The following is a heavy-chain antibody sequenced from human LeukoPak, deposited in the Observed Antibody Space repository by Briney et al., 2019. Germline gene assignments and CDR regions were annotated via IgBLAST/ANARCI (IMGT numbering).Heavy chain of an antibody. V-gene: IGHV3-74*01. CDR3: VRDNYGVDY. D-gene: IGHD4-11*01. CDR1: GFTFSSYW. J-gene: IGHJ4*02. Sequence: GGSLRLSCAASGFTFSSYWMHWVRQAPGKGLVWVSHITSDGSTTTYADSVKGRFTTSRDNAKNTLYLQMNSLRAEDTAVYYCVRDNYGVDYWGQGTLVTVSS. CDR2: ITSDGSTT.